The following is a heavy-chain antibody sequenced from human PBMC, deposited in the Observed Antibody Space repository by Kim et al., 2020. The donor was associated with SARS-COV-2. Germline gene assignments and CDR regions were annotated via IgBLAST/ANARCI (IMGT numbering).Heavy chain of an antibody. Sequence: GGSLRLSCAASGFTFDNFAMHWVRQAPGKGLEWVSGLSWSGATIAYADSVKGRFTISRDNANNSLYLQMNSLRAEDTALYYCVRYHNPGIYGNKDYWGQG. D-gene: IGHD3-16*01. V-gene: IGHV3-9*01. J-gene: IGHJ4*02. CDR2: LSWSGATI. CDR1: GFTFDNFA. CDR3: VRYHNPGIYGNKDY.